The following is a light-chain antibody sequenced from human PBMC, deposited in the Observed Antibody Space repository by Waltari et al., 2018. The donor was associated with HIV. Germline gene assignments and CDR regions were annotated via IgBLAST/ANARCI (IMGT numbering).Light chain of an antibody. CDR2: RSD. Sequence: QSVLTQPPSASGTPGQSVSTSCSGTRSNIGCNYVSWYQHLPGTTPKVVIYRSDQRPSGVPDRFSGSNSGTSASLAISGLRSEDEAHYYCASWDDNLSGWVFGGGTKLTVL. J-gene: IGLJ3*02. CDR3: ASWDDNLSGWV. V-gene: IGLV1-47*01. CDR1: RSNIGCNY.